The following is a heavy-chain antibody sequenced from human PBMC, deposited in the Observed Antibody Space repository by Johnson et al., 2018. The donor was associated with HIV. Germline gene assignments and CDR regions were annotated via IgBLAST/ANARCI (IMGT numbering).Heavy chain of an antibody. V-gene: IGHV3-30*02. CDR1: GFTFSSYG. CDR2: IRYDGSNK. D-gene: IGHD2-15*01. Sequence: QVQLMESGGGVVQPGGSLRLSCAASGFTFSSYGMHWVRQAPGKGLEWVAFIRYDGSNKYYADSVKGRFTISRDISKNTLYLQMNSLRAEDTAVYYCAKAQRVDGSGGSCYHDAFDIWGQGTMVTVSS. J-gene: IGHJ3*02. CDR3: AKAQRVDGSGGSCYHDAFDI.